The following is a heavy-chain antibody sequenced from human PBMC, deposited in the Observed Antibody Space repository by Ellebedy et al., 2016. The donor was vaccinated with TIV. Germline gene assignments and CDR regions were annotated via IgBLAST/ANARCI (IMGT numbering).Heavy chain of an antibody. V-gene: IGHV3-23*01. D-gene: IGHD5-18*01. CDR3: AKDRTPGDGYWVFDQ. CDR1: GVTYSRYA. CDR2: IVGSGGGI. J-gene: IGHJ4*02. Sequence: PGGSLRLSCVASGVTYSRYAMSLVSQAPGKGLEWISGIVGSGGGIWYAESAKGRFTISRDKSKSTLYLQMNSLRAEDTAVYYCAKDRTPGDGYWVFDQWGQGTLVTVAS.